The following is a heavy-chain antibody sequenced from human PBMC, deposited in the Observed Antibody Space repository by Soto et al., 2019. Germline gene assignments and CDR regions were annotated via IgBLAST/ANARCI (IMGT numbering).Heavy chain of an antibody. D-gene: IGHD3-16*01. CDR1: GFTFSSYA. V-gene: IGHV3-30-3*01. CDR3: ARDEGGSFDY. J-gene: IGHJ4*02. CDR2: ISYDGSNK. Sequence: QVQLVESGGGVVQPGRSLRLSCAASGFTFSSYAMHWVRQAPGKGLEWVAVISYDGSNKYYADSVKGRFTISRDNSKNTLDLQMNSLRAEDTAVYYCARDEGGSFDYWGQGTLVTVSS.